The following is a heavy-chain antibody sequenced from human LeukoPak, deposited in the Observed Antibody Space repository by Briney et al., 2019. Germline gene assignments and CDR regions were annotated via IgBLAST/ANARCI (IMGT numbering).Heavy chain of an antibody. J-gene: IGHJ4*02. CDR3: AKPTAGSPTAAGLDY. V-gene: IGHV3-30*02. CDR2: TSFSGSNV. Sequence: GGSLRLSCAASGFTFSSYGMYWVRQAPGKGLEWVSYTSFSGSNVHYADSVKGRFTISRDNSKSTLFLQMNSLRPEDTAVYYCAKPTAGSPTAAGLDYRGQGTLVTVSS. CDR1: GFTFSSYG. D-gene: IGHD4-17*01.